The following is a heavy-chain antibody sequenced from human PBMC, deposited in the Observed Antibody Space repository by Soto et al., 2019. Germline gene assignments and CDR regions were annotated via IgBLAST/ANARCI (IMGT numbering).Heavy chain of an antibody. V-gene: IGHV3-11*06. D-gene: IGHD1-1*01. CDR2: SSNSGTFS. J-gene: IGHJ4*02. CDR1: GFTFSDYY. Sequence: SLRLSCEGSGFTFSDYYISWIRQAPGKGLEWISHSSNSGTFSRYADSVKGRFSISRDNTKNLLYLQMNSLRAEDTAVYYCARSGDNYNRLDYWGQGTPVTVSS. CDR3: ARSGDNYNRLDY.